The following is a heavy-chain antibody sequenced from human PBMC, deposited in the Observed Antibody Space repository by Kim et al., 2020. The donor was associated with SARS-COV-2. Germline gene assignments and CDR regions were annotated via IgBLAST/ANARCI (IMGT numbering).Heavy chain of an antibody. CDR2: ISGSGGST. J-gene: IGHJ4*02. D-gene: IGHD6-6*01. CDR3: AKDLMFFEQLGGGFDY. Sequence: GGSLRLSCAASGFTFSSYAMSWVRQAPGKGLEWVSAISGSGGSTYYADSVKGRFTISRDNSKNTLYLQMNSLRAEDTAVYYCAKDLMFFEQLGGGFDYWGQGTLVTVSS. CDR1: GFTFSSYA. V-gene: IGHV3-23*01.